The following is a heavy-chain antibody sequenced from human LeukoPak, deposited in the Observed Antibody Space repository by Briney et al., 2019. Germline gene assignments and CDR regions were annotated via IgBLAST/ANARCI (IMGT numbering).Heavy chain of an antibody. J-gene: IGHJ4*02. Sequence: GGSLRLSCAASGFTFSSYAMHWVRQAPGKGLEWVAVISYDGSNKYYADSVKGRFTISRDNSKNTLYLQMNSLKTEDTAVYYCTRAGGYDFWIDYWGQGTLVTVSS. CDR3: TRAGGYDFWIDY. CDR1: GFTFSSYA. CDR2: ISYDGSNK. D-gene: IGHD3-3*01. V-gene: IGHV3-30-3*01.